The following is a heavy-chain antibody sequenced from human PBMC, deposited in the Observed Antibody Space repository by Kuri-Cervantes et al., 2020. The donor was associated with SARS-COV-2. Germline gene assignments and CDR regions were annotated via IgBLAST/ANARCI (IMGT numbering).Heavy chain of an antibody. CDR3: ARGINNIAAAFWFDP. CDR1: GFSLSTSGMC. CDR2: IDWDDDK. J-gene: IGHJ5*02. D-gene: IGHD6-13*01. Sequence: SGPTLVKPTQTLTLTCTFSGFSLSTSGMCVSWIRQPPGKALEWLALIDWDDDKYYSTSLKTRLTISKDTSKNQVVLTMTNMDPVDTATYYCARGINNIAAAFWFDPWGQGTLVTVSS. V-gene: IGHV2-70*01.